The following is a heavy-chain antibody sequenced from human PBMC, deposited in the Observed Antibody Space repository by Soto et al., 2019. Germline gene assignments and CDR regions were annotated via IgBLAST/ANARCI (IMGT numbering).Heavy chain of an antibody. CDR3: ARDPAWLLRRGMDV. J-gene: IGHJ6*02. D-gene: IGHD5-18*01. CDR1: GYTFTGYY. Sequence: ASVKVSCKASGYTFTGYYMHWVRQAPGQGLEWMGWINPNSGGTNYAQKFQGWVTMTRDTSISTAYMELSRLRSDDTAVYYCARDPAWLLRRGMDVWGQGTTVTVSS. CDR2: INPNSGGT. V-gene: IGHV1-2*04.